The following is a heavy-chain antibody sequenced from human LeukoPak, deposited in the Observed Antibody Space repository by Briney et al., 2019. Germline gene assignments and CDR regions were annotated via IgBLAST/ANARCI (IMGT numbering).Heavy chain of an antibody. Sequence: SVKVSCKASGFTFTSSAVQWVRQARGQRLEWIGWIVVGSGNTNYAQKFQERVTITRDMSTSTAYMELSSLRSEDTAVYYCVADPRIAAAYDYWGQGTLVTVSS. D-gene: IGHD6-13*01. J-gene: IGHJ4*02. CDR2: IVVGSGNT. V-gene: IGHV1-58*01. CDR3: VADPRIAAAYDY. CDR1: GFTFTSSA.